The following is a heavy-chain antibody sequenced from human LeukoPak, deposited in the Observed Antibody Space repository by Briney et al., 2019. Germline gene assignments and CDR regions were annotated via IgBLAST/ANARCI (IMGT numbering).Heavy chain of an antibody. Sequence: PSETLSLTCTVSGGSLSSSSYYWGWIRQPPGKGLEWVANIKQDGSEKYYVDSVKGRFTISRDNAKNSLYLQMNSLRAEDTAVYYWARVPVLRYFDWLGRVAYWARETLVPFSP. CDR3: ARVPVLRYFDWLGRVAY. V-gene: IGHV3-7*01. J-gene: IGHJ4*02. CDR2: IKQDGSEK. CDR1: GGSLSSSSYY. D-gene: IGHD3-9*01.